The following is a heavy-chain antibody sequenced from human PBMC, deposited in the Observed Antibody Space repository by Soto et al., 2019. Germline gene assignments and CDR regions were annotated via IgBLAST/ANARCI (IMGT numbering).Heavy chain of an antibody. J-gene: IGHJ4*02. CDR3: VRIRRGDGYTFGY. Sequence: EVQLVESGGVSVQPGGSLRLSCTASGFSLRNYWMHWVRQAPGKGLVWVSRINTDGSTTTYADSVKGRFTISRDNAKNTLYLQMYSLRDEDTAVYYCVRIRRGDGYTFGYWGQGTLVTVSS. CDR1: GFSLRNYW. CDR2: INTDGSTT. V-gene: IGHV3-74*01. D-gene: IGHD5-12*01.